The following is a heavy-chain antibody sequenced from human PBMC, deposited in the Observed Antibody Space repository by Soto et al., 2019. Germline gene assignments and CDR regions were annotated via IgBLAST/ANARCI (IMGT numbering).Heavy chain of an antibody. CDR2: INWNGGIT. Sequence: EVQLVESGGGVVRPGGSLRLSCAASGFTFDDYGMSWVRQAPGKGLEWVSGINWNGGITGYAVSVKGRFTISRDNAKTSLYLQMNSLRAEDTALYYCARTLHRWLVPSIAYYYYGMDVWGQGTTVTVS. CDR3: ARTLHRWLVPSIAYYYYGMDV. J-gene: IGHJ6*02. CDR1: GFTFDDYG. V-gene: IGHV3-20*04. D-gene: IGHD6-19*01.